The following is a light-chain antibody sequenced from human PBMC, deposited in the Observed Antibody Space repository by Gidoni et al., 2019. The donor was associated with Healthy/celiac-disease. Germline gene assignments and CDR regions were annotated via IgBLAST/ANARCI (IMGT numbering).Light chain of an antibody. CDR2: QDS. CDR3: QAWDSSTARGV. Sequence: SYELTQPPSLSVSPGQTASITCPGDKLGDKYACWYQQQPGQSPVLVIYQDSKRPPGIPERFSGSNSGNTATLTISGTQAMDEADYYCQAWDSSTARGVFGGGTKLTVL. J-gene: IGLJ2*01. CDR1: KLGDKY. V-gene: IGLV3-1*01.